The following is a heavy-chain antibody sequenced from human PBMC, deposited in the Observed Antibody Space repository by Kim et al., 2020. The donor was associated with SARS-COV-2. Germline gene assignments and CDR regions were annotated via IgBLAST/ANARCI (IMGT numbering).Heavy chain of an antibody. CDR2: YT. J-gene: IGHJ4*02. D-gene: IGHD3-10*01. V-gene: IGHV5-10-1*01. Sequence: YTTYSPSFQGHVTISVDKSINTAYLQWSSLKASDTAMYYCARERGGGDFDSWGQGTLVFVSS. CDR3: ARERGGGDFDS.